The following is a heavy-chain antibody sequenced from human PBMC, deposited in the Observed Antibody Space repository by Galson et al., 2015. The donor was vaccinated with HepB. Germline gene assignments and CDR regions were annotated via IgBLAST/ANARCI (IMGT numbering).Heavy chain of an antibody. CDR2: NHYAGNT. Sequence: TLSLTCAVSGDSIKSGIQYWGWIRQPPGKGLEWIGNNHYAGNTYYNPSLESRITISVDTSKNQFSLKVNSVTAADTAVYYCATGAPMTTTWGQGTMVTVSS. V-gene: IGHV4-39*07. D-gene: IGHD3-22*01. J-gene: IGHJ3*01. CDR3: ATGAPMTTT. CDR1: GDSIKSGIQY.